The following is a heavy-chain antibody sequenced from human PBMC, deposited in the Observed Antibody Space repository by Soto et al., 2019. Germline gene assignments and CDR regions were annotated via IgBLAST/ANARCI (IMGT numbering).Heavy chain of an antibody. Sequence: GGSLRLSCAGSGFIFSGYSMNWVRQAPGKGLEWVSSISTTSTYIYYADSVKGRFTVSRDNAKNSLYLQMTGLRPEDTAMYYCERDGIVGTTDFFDYWGQGTLVTVSS. CDR2: ISTTSTYI. CDR3: ERDGIVGTTDFFDY. V-gene: IGHV3-21*01. J-gene: IGHJ4*02. CDR1: GFIFSGYS. D-gene: IGHD1-26*01.